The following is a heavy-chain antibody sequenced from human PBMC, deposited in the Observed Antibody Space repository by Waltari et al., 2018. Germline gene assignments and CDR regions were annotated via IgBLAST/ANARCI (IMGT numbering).Heavy chain of an antibody. V-gene: IGHV3-30*02. J-gene: IGHJ4*02. D-gene: IGHD4-17*01. CDR3: AKLGDHYGGFDY. CDR2: IRYDGSNK. Sequence: QVQLVESGGGVVQPGGSLRLSCAASGFTFSSYGMHWVRQAPGKGLEWVAFIRYDGSNKYYADSVKGRLTISRENSKNTLYLQMNSLRAEDTAVYYCAKLGDHYGGFDYWGQGTLVTVSS. CDR1: GFTFSSYG.